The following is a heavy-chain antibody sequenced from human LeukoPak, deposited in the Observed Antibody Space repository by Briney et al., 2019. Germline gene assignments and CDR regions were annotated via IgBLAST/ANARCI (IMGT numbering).Heavy chain of an antibody. CDR3: ARHYCSSTSCSYYFDY. Sequence: SETLSLTCAVYGGSFSGYYWSWIRQPPGKGLEWIGEINHSGSTNYSPSLKSRVTISVDTSKNQFSLKLSSVTAADTAVFYCARHYCSSTSCSYYFDYWGQGTLVTVSS. CDR2: INHSGST. V-gene: IGHV4-34*01. J-gene: IGHJ4*02. D-gene: IGHD2-2*01. CDR1: GGSFSGYY.